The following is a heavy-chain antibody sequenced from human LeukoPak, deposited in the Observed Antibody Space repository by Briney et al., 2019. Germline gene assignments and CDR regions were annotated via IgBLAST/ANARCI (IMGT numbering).Heavy chain of an antibody. CDR2: IGTSSTTI. Sequence: PGGSLRLSCAVSGFTVSVNYMSWVRQAPGKGLEWVSNIGTSSTTIYYADSVKGRFTISRDNAKNSLYLQMNSLRADDTAVYYCARFAAGGSYYYYMDVWGKGTTVTVSS. CDR1: GFTVSVNY. D-gene: IGHD6-25*01. J-gene: IGHJ6*03. V-gene: IGHV3-11*04. CDR3: ARFAAGGSYYYYMDV.